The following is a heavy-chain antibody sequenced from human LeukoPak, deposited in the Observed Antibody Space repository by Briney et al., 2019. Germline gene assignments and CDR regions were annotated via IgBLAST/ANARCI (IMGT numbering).Heavy chain of an antibody. Sequence: KPSETLSLTCTVSGGSISSYYWSWIRQPPGKGLEWIGYIYYSGSTNYNPSFKSRVTISVDTSKNQFSLKLSSVTAADTAVYYCARGGRSVAVGLPDYWGQGTLVTVSS. J-gene: IGHJ4*02. CDR3: ARGGRSVAVGLPDY. CDR2: IYYSGST. D-gene: IGHD6-19*01. CDR1: GGSISSYY. V-gene: IGHV4-59*01.